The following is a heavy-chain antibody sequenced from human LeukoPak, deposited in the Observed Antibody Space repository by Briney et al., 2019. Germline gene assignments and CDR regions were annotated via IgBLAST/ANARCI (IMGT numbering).Heavy chain of an antibody. Sequence: GGSLRLSCAASGFTFSSYSMNWVRQAPGKGLEWVSSISSSSSSYIYYADSVKGRFTISRDNAKNSLYLQMNSLRAEDTAVHYCARDLGDYYGSGSFDYWGQGTLVTVSS. CDR3: ARDLGDYYGSGSFDY. CDR1: GFTFSSYS. D-gene: IGHD3-10*01. J-gene: IGHJ4*02. CDR2: ISSSSSSYI. V-gene: IGHV3-21*01.